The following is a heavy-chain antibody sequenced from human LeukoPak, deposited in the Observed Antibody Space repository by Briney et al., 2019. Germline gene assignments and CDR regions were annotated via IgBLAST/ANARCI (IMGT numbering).Heavy chain of an antibody. CDR1: GFIFTNFA. V-gene: IGHV3-30-3*02. CDR3: AKSYSSSGYFDL. Sequence: GGSLRPSCAASGFIFTNFAMHWVRQAPGKGLEWVAVISNDERNKYYAESVKGRFTISRDNSNSMVYLQMTSLRAEDTAVYYCAKSYSSSGYFDLWGRGTLVTVSS. CDR2: ISNDERNK. J-gene: IGHJ2*01. D-gene: IGHD6-6*01.